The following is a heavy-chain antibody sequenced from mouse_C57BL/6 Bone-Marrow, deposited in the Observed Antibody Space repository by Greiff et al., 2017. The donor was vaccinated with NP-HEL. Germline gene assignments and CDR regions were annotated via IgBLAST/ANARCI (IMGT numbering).Heavy chain of an antibody. D-gene: IGHD4-1*01. Sequence: VHLVESGPGLVAPSQSLSITCTVSGFSLTSYGVDWVRQSPGKGLEWLGVIWGVGSTNYNSALKSRLSISKDNSKSQVFLKMNSLQTDDTAMYYCASEMTGTGVDYWGQGTTLTVSS. J-gene: IGHJ2*01. V-gene: IGHV2-6*01. CDR1: GFSLTSYG. CDR3: ASEMTGTGVDY. CDR2: IWGVGST.